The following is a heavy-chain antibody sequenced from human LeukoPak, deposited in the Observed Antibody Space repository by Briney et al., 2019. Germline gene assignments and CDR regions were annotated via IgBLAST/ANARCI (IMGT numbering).Heavy chain of an antibody. Sequence: ASVKVSCKASGYTFTGYYMHWVRQAPGQGLEWMGWISAGNGNTKYSQKFQGRVTVTRDTSASTAYMELSSLRSEDTAVYYCARLNWNDDTPYFDYWGQGTLVTVSS. J-gene: IGHJ4*02. D-gene: IGHD1-1*01. CDR1: GYTFTGYY. V-gene: IGHV1-3*01. CDR2: ISAGNGNT. CDR3: ARLNWNDDTPYFDY.